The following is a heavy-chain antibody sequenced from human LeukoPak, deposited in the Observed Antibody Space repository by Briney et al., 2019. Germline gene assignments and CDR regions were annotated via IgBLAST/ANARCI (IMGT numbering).Heavy chain of an antibody. Sequence: ASVKVSCKASGGTFSSYAISWVRQAPGQGLEWMGGIIPIFGTANYAQKFQGRVTITADESTSTAYMELSSLRYEDTAVYYCARAMLRSTYFYDSSGYYYGDYFDYRGQGTLVTVS. CDR1: GGTFSSYA. D-gene: IGHD3-22*01. CDR3: ARAMLRSTYFYDSSGYYYGDYFDY. CDR2: IIPIFGTA. J-gene: IGHJ4*02. V-gene: IGHV1-69*13.